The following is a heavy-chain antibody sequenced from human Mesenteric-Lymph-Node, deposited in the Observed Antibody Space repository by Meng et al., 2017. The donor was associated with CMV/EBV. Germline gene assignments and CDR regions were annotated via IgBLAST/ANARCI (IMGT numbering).Heavy chain of an antibody. Sequence: CAACGFTFSSYSRNWVRQAPGKGLEWVSSISSSSSYIYYADTVKGRFTISRDNAKNSLYLQMNSLRAEDTAVYYCARDPAEVGNDYWGQGTLVTVSS. J-gene: IGHJ4*02. V-gene: IGHV3-21*01. CDR2: ISSSSSYI. D-gene: IGHD2-2*01. CDR1: GFTFSSYS. CDR3: ARDPAEVGNDY.